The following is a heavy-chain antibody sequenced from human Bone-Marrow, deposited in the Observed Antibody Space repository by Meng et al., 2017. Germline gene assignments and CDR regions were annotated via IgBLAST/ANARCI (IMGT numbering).Heavy chain of an antibody. CDR1: GFTFNKYG. Sequence: QVQLVESGGGVVQPGRSLSIPCTASGFTFNKYGIHWVRQTPGKGLEWVAVISYDGNDKYYTDSVKGRFTISRDNSKNTLDLQMNSLRNEDTAVYYCAGVLRFRNWFDPWGQGTLVTVSS. CDR3: AGVLRFRNWFDP. J-gene: IGHJ5*02. D-gene: IGHD4-17*01. CDR2: ISYDGNDK. V-gene: IGHV3-30*03.